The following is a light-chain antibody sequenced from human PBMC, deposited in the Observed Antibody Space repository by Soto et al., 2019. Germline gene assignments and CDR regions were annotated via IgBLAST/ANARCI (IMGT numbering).Light chain of an antibody. Sequence: SYELTQPPSVSVAPGQTARITCGGTNIRSKSVHWYHQKPGQAPVLVVYDDSDRPSGIPERFSGSKSENTATLTISSVEAGDEADYFCQVWDSSGDHPGKVFGGGTQLTVL. V-gene: IGLV3-21*02. CDR2: DDS. J-gene: IGLJ2*01. CDR3: QVWDSSGDHPGKV. CDR1: NIRSKS.